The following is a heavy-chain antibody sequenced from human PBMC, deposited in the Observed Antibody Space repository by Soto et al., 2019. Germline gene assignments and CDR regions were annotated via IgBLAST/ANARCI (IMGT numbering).Heavy chain of an antibody. CDR2: ISGSGGST. CDR1: GFTFSSYA. D-gene: IGHD2-2*01. CDR3: AKDLIVPAAPSYYYYGMDV. V-gene: IGHV3-23*01. J-gene: IGHJ6*02. Sequence: GGSLRLSCAASGFTFSSYAMSWVRQAPGKGLEWVSAISGSGGSTYYADSVKGRFTISRDNSKNTLYLQMNSLGAEDTAVYYCAKDLIVPAAPSYYYYGMDVWGQGTTVTVSS.